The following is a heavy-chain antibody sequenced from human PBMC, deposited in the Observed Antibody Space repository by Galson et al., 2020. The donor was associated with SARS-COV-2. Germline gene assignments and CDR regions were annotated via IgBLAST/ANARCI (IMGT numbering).Heavy chain of an antibody. CDR1: GFTFSSYA. CDR3: AKQKEVDFWSGYGGGAFDI. Sequence: GGSLRLSCAASGFTFSSYAMSWVRQAPGKGLEWVSAISGSGGSTYYADSVKGRFTISRDNSKNTLYLQMNSLRAEDTAVYYCAKQKEVDFWSGYGGGAFDIWGQGTMVTVSS. CDR2: ISGSGGST. D-gene: IGHD3-3*01. V-gene: IGHV3-23*01. J-gene: IGHJ3*02.